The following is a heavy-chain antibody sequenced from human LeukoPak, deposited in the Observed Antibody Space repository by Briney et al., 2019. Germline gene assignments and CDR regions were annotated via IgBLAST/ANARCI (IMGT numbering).Heavy chain of an antibody. Sequence: GGSVRHSCAASGFTFSHYHMNWVRQAPGKGLEWVSDISTSGSIMSYADSVKGRFTISRDNAKNSVNLQMNSLRAEDTAVYYCARGYCDYDVTDYWGRGTMVTASS. D-gene: IGHD4-17*01. V-gene: IGHV3-11*01. CDR1: GFTFSHYH. J-gene: IGHJ4*02. CDR3: ARGYCDYDVTDY. CDR2: ISTSGSIM.